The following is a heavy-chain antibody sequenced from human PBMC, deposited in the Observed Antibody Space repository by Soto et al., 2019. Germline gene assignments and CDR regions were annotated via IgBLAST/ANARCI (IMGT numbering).Heavy chain of an antibody. V-gene: IGHV1-18*01. D-gene: IGHD1-26*01. CDR2: ISAYNGNT. J-gene: IGHJ4*02. CDR1: GYTFTSYG. Sequence: QVQLVQSGAEVKKPGASVKVSCKASGYTFTSYGITWVRQAPGQGLEWMGWISAYNGNTNYAQKLQGRVTMTTDTSTSTGYMELRSLRSDDTAVYYCASDRGSYALDYWGQGTLVTVSS. CDR3: ASDRGSYALDY.